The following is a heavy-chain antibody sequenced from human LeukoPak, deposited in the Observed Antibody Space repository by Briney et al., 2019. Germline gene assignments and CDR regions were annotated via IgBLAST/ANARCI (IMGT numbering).Heavy chain of an antibody. CDR2: ISGSGGST. CDR3: AKEVGYCSGGSCLPYYFDY. Sequence: GGSLRLSCAASGFTFSSYAMSWVRQAPGKGLEWVSAISGSGGSTYYADSAKGRFTISRDNSKNTLYLQMNSLRAEDTAVYYCAKEVGYCSGGSCLPYYFDYWGQGTLVTVSS. V-gene: IGHV3-23*01. J-gene: IGHJ4*02. CDR1: GFTFSSYA. D-gene: IGHD2-15*01.